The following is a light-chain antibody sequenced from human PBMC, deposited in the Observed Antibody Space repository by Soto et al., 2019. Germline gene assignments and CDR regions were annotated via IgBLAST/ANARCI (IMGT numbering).Light chain of an antibody. Sequence: EIEMTQSPATLSVSPGERATLSCRASQSVSSNLAWYQQKPGQAPRLHIYGASTRATGIPARFSGSGSGTEFTLTISSLQPEDFAVYYCQQYHNWPRTFGQGTKVEIK. CDR2: GAS. CDR1: QSVSSN. CDR3: QQYHNWPRT. V-gene: IGKV3-15*01. J-gene: IGKJ1*01.